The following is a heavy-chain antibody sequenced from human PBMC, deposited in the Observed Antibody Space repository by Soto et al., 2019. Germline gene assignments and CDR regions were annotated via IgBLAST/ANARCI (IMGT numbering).Heavy chain of an antibody. D-gene: IGHD5-18*01. CDR3: ARTERYSYAYSFDY. J-gene: IGHJ4*02. V-gene: IGHV6-1*01. Sequence: PSQTLSLTCAISGDSVSSNSGAWNWIRQSPSRGLEWLGRTYYRSKWYDDYAVSLKSRITINPDTSKNQFSLQLSSVTPEDTAVYYCARTERYSYAYSFDYWGQGTLVTVSS. CDR2: TYYRSKWYD. CDR1: GDSVSSNSGA.